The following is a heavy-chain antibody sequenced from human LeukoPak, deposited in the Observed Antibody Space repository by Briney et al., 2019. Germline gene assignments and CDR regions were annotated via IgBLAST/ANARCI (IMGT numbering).Heavy chain of an antibody. CDR2: IHPNSGGT. CDR3: ARDNVWGIAAAGRPGY. D-gene: IGHD6-13*01. CDR1: GYTLTGYY. J-gene: IGHJ4*02. Sequence: GSVKVSCKASGYTLTGYYMHWVRQGPGQGLEWKGWIHPNSGGTNYAQKFQGRVTMTRDTSISTAYMELSRLRSDDTAVYYCARDNVWGIAAAGRPGYWGQGTLVTVSS. V-gene: IGHV1-2*02.